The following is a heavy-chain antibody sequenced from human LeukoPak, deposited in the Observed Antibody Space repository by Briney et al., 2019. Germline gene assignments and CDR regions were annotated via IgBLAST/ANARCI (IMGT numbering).Heavy chain of an antibody. CDR2: IKRDGSEK. V-gene: IGHV3-7*05. CDR1: GFTFSNYW. J-gene: IGHJ4*02. Sequence: GGSLRLSCAASGFTFSNYWMSWVRQAPGKELEWVANIKRDGSEKYYVDSVKGRFSISRDNAKNSLYLQMNSLRAEDTAVYYCARDWSTFDYWGQGTLVTVSS. CDR3: ARDWSTFDY.